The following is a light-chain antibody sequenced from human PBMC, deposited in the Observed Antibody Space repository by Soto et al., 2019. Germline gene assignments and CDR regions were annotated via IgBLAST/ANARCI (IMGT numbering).Light chain of an antibody. CDR2: DVS. Sequence: QSALTQPRSVSGSPGQSVTISCTGTSTDVGGYNYVYRYQQHPGKAPKLMIYDVSKRPSGVPDRFSGSKSGNTACLTISGLQADDEADYFCCSYAGSHVAFGGGTKLTVL. CDR3: CSYAGSHVA. J-gene: IGLJ2*01. CDR1: STDVGGYNY. V-gene: IGLV2-11*01.